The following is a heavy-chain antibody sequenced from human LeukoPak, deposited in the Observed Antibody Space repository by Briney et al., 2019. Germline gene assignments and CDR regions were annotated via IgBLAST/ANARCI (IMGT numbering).Heavy chain of an antibody. Sequence: GGSLRLSCAASGFTFSSYSMNWVRQAPGKGLEWVSSISSSSSYIYYADSVKGRFTISRDNAKNSLYLQMNSLRAEDTAVYYCARAIALSAMVRGVVSFDYWGQGNLVTVSS. CDR2: ISSSSSYI. CDR1: GFTFSSYS. CDR3: ARAIALSAMVRGVVSFDY. V-gene: IGHV3-21*01. J-gene: IGHJ4*02. D-gene: IGHD3-10*01.